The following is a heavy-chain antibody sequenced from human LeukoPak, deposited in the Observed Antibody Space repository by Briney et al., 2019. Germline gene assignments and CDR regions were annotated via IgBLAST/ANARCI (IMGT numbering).Heavy chain of an antibody. J-gene: IGHJ4*02. V-gene: IGHV3-30*18. Sequence: GGSLRLSCAASGFTFSDYYMSWIRQAPGKGLEWVAAISKEGSNKYYADSVKGRYTISRDSSKNMLYLEMNSLSGEDTAVYYCVKRGSDGGPYFFDYWGQGTLVTVSS. D-gene: IGHD3-3*01. CDR1: GFTFSDYY. CDR2: ISKEGSNK. CDR3: VKRGSDGGPYFFDY.